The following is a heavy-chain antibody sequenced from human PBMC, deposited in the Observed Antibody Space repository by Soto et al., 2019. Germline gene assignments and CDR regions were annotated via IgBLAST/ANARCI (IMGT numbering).Heavy chain of an antibody. CDR3: ARLYCSSTRCYCYFNY. CDR2: SYYSGST. CDR1: GGSISSGDYY. V-gene: IGHV4-30-4*01. Sequence: QVQLPEAGPGLVKPSQTLSLTCTVSGGSISSGDYYWRWIRHPPGKGLEWIGSSYYSGSTYYNPALKSRVIISVDTSKTQFALKLISVTAADTAVYYCARLYCSSTRCYCYFNYWGQGTLVTVSS. J-gene: IGHJ4*02. D-gene: IGHD2-2*01.